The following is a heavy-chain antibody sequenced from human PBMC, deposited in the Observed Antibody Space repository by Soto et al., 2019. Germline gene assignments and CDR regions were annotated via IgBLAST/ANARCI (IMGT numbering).Heavy chain of an antibody. CDR1: GCTFTIYY. CDR2: INPSGGST. Sequence: ASGKVSCKAAGCTFTIYYMHWVRQAPGQGLEWMGIINPSGGSTSYAQKFQGRVTMTRDTSTSTVYMELSSLRSEDTAVYYCARPPDSNPAGDAFDIWGQGTMVTVS. CDR3: ARPPDSNPAGDAFDI. V-gene: IGHV1-46*03. D-gene: IGHD4-4*01. J-gene: IGHJ3*02.